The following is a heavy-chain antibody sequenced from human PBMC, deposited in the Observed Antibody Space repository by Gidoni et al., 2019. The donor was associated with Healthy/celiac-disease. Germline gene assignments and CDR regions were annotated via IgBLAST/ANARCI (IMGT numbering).Heavy chain of an antibody. V-gene: IGHV3-33*01. J-gene: IGHJ6*02. D-gene: IGHD2-21*02. CDR2: IWFDGSNK. Sequence: QVPLVESGGGVVQPGKSLRPSCTASGFPFSCFGMRWVRQAPGKGLEWVAVIWFDGSNKYYAYSVKGRFTISRDNSKNTLSLQMNSLRAEDAAVYYCARSIAVTAGYYYGMDVWGQGTTVTVSS. CDR1: GFPFSCFG. CDR3: ARSIAVTAGYYYGMDV.